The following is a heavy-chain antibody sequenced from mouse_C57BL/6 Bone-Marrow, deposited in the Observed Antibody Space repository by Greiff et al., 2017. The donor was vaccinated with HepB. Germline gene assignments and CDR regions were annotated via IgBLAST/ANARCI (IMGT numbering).Heavy chain of an antibody. J-gene: IGHJ1*03. D-gene: IGHD1-1*01. Sequence: QVQLQQSGAELMKPGASVKLSCKATGYTFTGYWIEWVKQRPGHGLEWIGEILPGSGSTNYNEKFKGKATFTADTSSNTAYMQLSSLTAEDSALYCCARSRGSSYRWYFDVWGTGTTVTVSS. CDR2: ILPGSGST. CDR3: ARSRGSSYRWYFDV. CDR1: GYTFTGYW. V-gene: IGHV1-9*01.